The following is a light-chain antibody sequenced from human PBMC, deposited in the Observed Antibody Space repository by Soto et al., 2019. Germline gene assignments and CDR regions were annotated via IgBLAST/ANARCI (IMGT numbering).Light chain of an antibody. Sequence: EIVMTQSPGTLSVSPGERATLSCRASQSVRSKLAWYQQKPGQAPRLLIYDASTRATGIPARFSGSGFGTEFTLTISSLQSEDFAVYYCQQYNNWPPITFGQGTRLEIK. CDR3: QQYNNWPPIT. J-gene: IGKJ5*01. V-gene: IGKV3-15*01. CDR2: DAS. CDR1: QSVRSK.